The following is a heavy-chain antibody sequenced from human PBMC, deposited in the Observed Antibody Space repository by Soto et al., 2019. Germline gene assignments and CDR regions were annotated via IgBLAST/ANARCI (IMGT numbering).Heavy chain of an antibody. Sequence: RASVKVSCKASGYTFTSSYIHWVRQAPGQGLEWMGIINPTGGSTTYAQKFQGRVTMTTDTSTSTAYMDLSSLRSEDTAVYYCARLGFVDYGDYTTDYWGQGTLVTVSS. CDR2: INPTGGST. CDR3: ARLGFVDYGDYTTDY. D-gene: IGHD4-17*01. J-gene: IGHJ4*02. V-gene: IGHV1-46*01. CDR1: GYTFTSSY.